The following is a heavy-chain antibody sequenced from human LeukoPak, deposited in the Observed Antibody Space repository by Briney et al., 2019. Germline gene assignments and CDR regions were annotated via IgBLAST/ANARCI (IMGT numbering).Heavy chain of an antibody. CDR1: GGSISSHY. D-gene: IGHD1-26*01. V-gene: IGHV4-59*06. CDR2: IYYSGST. J-gene: IGHJ4*02. CDR3: ARYEGSYSDY. Sequence: PSETLSLACTVSGGSISSHYWSWIRQPPGKGLEWIGYIYYSGSTYYNPSLKSRVTISVDTSKNQFSLKLSSVTAADTAVYYCARYEGSYSDYWGQGTLVTVSS.